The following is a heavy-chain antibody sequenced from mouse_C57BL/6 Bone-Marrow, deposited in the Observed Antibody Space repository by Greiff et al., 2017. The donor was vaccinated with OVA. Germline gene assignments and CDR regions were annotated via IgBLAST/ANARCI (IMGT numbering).Heavy chain of an antibody. CDR3: ARPGGY. J-gene: IGHJ2*01. CDR2: IYPGSGNT. CDR1: GYTFTDYY. D-gene: IGHD4-1*01. V-gene: IGHV1-76*01. Sequence: QVQLKESGAELVRPGASVKLSCKASGYTFTDYYINWVKQRPGQGLEWIARIYPGSGNTYYNEKFKGKATLTAEKSSSTAYMQLSSLTSEDSAVYFCARPGGYWGQGTTLTVSS.